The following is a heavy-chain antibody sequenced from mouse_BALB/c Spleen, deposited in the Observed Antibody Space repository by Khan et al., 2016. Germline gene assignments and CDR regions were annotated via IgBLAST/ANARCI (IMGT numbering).Heavy chain of an antibody. D-gene: IGHD2-1*01. CDR3: VRGDGTHDY. CDR1: GFTFNTYA. Sequence: EVQLVESGGGLVQPKGSLKLSCAASGFTFNTYAMNWVRQAPGKGLEWVARIRSKSNNYATYYADSVKDRFTISRDDSQSMLYLQMNNLKTEDTAMYCCVRGDGTHDYWGQGTTLTVSS. CDR2: IRSKSNNYAT. V-gene: IGHV10-1*02. J-gene: IGHJ2*01.